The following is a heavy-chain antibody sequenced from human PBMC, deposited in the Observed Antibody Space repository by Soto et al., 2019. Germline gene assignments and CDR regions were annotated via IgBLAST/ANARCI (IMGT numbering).Heavy chain of an antibody. CDR3: ARASTVTGFDY. CDR1: GFTFSSYC. Sequence: GGALRTSCAASGFTFSSYCMPWVRQAPGKGLEWVAVIWYDGSNKYYADSVKGRFTISRDNSKNTLYLQMNSLRAEGTAVYYCARASTVTGFDYWGQGTLVTVSS. CDR2: IWYDGSNK. D-gene: IGHD4-17*01. J-gene: IGHJ4*02. V-gene: IGHV3-33*01.